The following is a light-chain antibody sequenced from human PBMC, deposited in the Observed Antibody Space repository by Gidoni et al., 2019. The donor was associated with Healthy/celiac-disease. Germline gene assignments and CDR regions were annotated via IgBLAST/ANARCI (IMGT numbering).Light chain of an antibody. Sequence: DIQLTQSPSSLSASGGDRVTITCRASQGISNSLAWYQQKPGKAPKLLLYAASRLESGVPSRFSGSGSGTDYTLTISSLQPEDFATYYCQQYYSTPRMYTFGQGTKLEIK. J-gene: IGKJ2*01. V-gene: IGKV1-NL1*01. CDR2: AAS. CDR3: QQYYSTPRMYT. CDR1: QGISNS.